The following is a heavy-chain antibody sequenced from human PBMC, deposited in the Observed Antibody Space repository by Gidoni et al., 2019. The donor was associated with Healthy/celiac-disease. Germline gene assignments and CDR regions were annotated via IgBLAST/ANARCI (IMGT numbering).Heavy chain of an antibody. CDR1: GGSISSSSYY. Sequence: QLQLQESGPGLVKPPETLSPTCTVSGGSISSSSYYWGWIRQPPGKGLEWIGSIYYSGSTYYNPSLKSQVTISIDTSKNQFSLKLGSVTAADTAVYYCARTYYGDYGGAIDYWGQGTLVTVSS. V-gene: IGHV4-39*01. CDR3: ARTYYGDYGGAIDY. J-gene: IGHJ4*02. CDR2: IYYSGST. D-gene: IGHD4-17*01.